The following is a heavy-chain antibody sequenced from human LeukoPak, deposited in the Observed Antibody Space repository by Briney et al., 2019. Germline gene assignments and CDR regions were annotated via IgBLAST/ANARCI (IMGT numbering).Heavy chain of an antibody. CDR1: GFTFSSCA. CDR2: ISGDGGST. J-gene: IGHJ6*02. D-gene: IGHD6-13*01. CDR3: AKGAAAGTFQGMDV. V-gene: IGHV3-43*02. Sequence: GGSLRLSCAASGFTFSSCAMSWVRQAPGKGLEWVSLISGDGGSTYYADSVKGRFTISRDNSKNSLYLQMNSLRTEDTALYYCAKGAAAGTFQGMDVWGQGTTVTVSS.